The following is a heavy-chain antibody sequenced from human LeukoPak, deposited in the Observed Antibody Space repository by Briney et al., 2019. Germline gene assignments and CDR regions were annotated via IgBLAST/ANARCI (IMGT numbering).Heavy chain of an antibody. CDR3: AGGSGYLITS. CDR1: GFSFRSYW. D-gene: IGHD3-9*01. Sequence: GGSLRLSCAAPGFSFRSYWMNWVRQAPGKGLEWLAIIKQDGSEKHYKGSVEGRFTISRDNAKNSLHLQMNSLRAEDTAVYYCAGGSGYLITSWGQGTLVTVSS. CDR2: IKQDGSEK. J-gene: IGHJ5*02. V-gene: IGHV3-7*01.